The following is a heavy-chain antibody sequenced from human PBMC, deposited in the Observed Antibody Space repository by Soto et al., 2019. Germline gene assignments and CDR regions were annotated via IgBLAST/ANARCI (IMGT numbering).Heavy chain of an antibody. V-gene: IGHV4-59*02. J-gene: IGHJ3*02. CDR1: GGSVSSYY. CDR2: IYYSGST. CDR3: ARVLGYYDSSGYYPDAFDI. Sequence: PSETLSLTCTVSGGSVSSYYWSWIRQPPGKGLEWIGYIYYSGSTNYNPSLKSRVTISVDTSKNQFSLKLSSVTAADTAVYYCARVLGYYDSSGYYPDAFDIWGQGTMVTVS. D-gene: IGHD3-22*01.